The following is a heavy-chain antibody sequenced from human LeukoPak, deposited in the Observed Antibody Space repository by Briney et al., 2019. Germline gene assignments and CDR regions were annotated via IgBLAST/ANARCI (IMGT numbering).Heavy chain of an antibody. CDR1: GGSFSGYY. CDR3: ARKLVAGMARFDP. J-gene: IGHJ5*02. V-gene: IGHV4-34*01. D-gene: IGHD6-19*01. CDR2: INHSGST. Sequence: SETLSLTCAVYGGSFSGYYWSWIRQPPGKGLEWIGEINHSGSTNYNPSLKSRVTISVDKSKNQFSLKLSSVTAADTAVYYCARKLVAGMARFDPWGQGTLVTVSS.